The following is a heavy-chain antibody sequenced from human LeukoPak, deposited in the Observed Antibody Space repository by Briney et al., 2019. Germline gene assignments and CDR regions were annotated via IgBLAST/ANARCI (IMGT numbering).Heavy chain of an antibody. Sequence: PETLSLTCTVSGGSISSYYWSWIRQPPGKGLEWIGYIYYSGSTNYNPSLKSRVTISVDTSKNQFSLKLSSVTAADTAVYYCAREFYDILTGYYYGMDVWGKGTTVTVSS. D-gene: IGHD3-9*01. CDR1: GGSISSYY. V-gene: IGHV4-59*01. CDR3: AREFYDILTGYYYGMDV. J-gene: IGHJ6*04. CDR2: IYYSGST.